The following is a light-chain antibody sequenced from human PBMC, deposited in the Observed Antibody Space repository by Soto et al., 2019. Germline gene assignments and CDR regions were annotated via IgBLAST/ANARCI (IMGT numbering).Light chain of an antibody. Sequence: EIVLTQSPATLSLSPGERATLSCRASQSVGSYFAWYQQKPGQAPRLLIYDALSRATGIPARLSWSGSGTDSALTISSLEPADFAVYFCEQRSSWPLAFGGGTMVEIK. V-gene: IGKV3-11*01. CDR3: EQRSSWPLA. CDR2: DAL. J-gene: IGKJ4*01. CDR1: QSVGSY.